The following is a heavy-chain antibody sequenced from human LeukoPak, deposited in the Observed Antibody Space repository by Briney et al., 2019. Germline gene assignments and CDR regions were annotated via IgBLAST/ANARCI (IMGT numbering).Heavy chain of an antibody. CDR2: ISYDGSNK. CDR1: GFTFSSYA. J-gene: IGHJ4*02. Sequence: GGSLRLSCAASGFTFSSYAMHWVRQAPGKGLEWVAVISYDGSNKHYADSVKGRFTISRDNSKNTLYLQMNSLRAEDTAVYYCARGSPPDYWGQGTLVTVSS. V-gene: IGHV3-30*04. CDR3: ARGSPPDY.